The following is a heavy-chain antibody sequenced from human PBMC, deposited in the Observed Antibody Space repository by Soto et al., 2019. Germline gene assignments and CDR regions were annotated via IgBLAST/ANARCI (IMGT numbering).Heavy chain of an antibody. CDR3: AKVRRVVAATLGWFDP. V-gene: IGHV3-23*01. CDR2: ISGSGGST. CDR1: GFTFSSYA. J-gene: IGHJ5*02. Sequence: GGSLRLSCAASGFTFSSYAMSWVRQAPGKGLEWVSAISGSGGSTYYADSVKGRFTISRDNSKNTLYLQMNSLRAEDTAVYYCAKVRRVVAATLGWFDPWGQGTLVTVYS. D-gene: IGHD2-15*01.